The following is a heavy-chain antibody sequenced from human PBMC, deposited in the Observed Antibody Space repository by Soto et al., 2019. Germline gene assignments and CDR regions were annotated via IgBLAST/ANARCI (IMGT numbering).Heavy chain of an antibody. J-gene: IGHJ4*02. CDR3: AGRNGYYSGIDY. Sequence: QVQLQQWGAGLLKPSETLSLTCVVSGGSFSGYYWSWIRQPQGKGLEWFGEVNHSGGIDYNPSLKSRVTISVDTSKNQFSLKLSSVTAADTAVYYCAGRNGYYSGIDYWGQGTLVTVSS. D-gene: IGHD3-22*01. CDR2: VNHSGGI. V-gene: IGHV4-34*02. CDR1: GGSFSGYY.